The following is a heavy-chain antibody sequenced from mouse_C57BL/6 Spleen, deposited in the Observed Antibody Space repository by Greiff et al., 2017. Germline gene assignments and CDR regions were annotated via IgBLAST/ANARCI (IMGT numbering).Heavy chain of an antibody. Sequence: EVQLVESGGGLVKPGASLKLSCAASGFTFSDYGMHWVRQAPEKGLEWVAYISSGSSTIYYADTVKGRFTISRDNAKNPLFLQMTVLRSEDTDMYYCERDPGYFDVWGTGTTVTVSS. CDR1: GFTFSDYG. J-gene: IGHJ1*03. CDR3: ERDPGYFDV. V-gene: IGHV5-17*01. CDR2: ISSGSSTI.